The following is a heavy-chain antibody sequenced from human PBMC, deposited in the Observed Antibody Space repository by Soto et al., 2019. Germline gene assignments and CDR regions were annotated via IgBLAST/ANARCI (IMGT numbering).Heavy chain of an antibody. CDR2: ISASSSYT. D-gene: IGHD5-12*01. Sequence: QVQLVESGGGLVKPGGSLRLSCAASGFTFSDYYMSWIRQAPGKGLEWVSYISASSSYTNYADSVKGRFTIPTDNAKNTLYPQMNSLRAEDTPVYYCERENHRYSGSDYVDYWGQGTLVTVSS. J-gene: IGHJ4*02. V-gene: IGHV3-11*05. CDR1: GFTFSDYY. CDR3: ERENHRYSGSDYVDY.